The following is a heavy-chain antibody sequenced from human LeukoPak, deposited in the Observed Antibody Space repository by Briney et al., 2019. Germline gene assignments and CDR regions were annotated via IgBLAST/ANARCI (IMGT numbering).Heavy chain of an antibody. CDR2: IYHSGST. D-gene: IGHD3-10*01. CDR3: ARAGEDYFDY. Sequence: SETLSLTCAVSGGSLSSGGYSWSWIRQPPGTGLEWIGYIYHSGSTYYNPSLKSRVTISVDRSKNQFSLKLSSVTAADTAVYYCARAGEDYFDYWGQGTLVTVSS. CDR1: GGSLSSGGYS. V-gene: IGHV4-30-2*01. J-gene: IGHJ4*02.